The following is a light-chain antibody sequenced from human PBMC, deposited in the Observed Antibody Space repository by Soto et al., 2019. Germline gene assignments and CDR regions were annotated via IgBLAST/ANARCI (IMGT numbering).Light chain of an antibody. V-gene: IGLV2-14*01. CDR2: EVT. CDR3: SSYTTSGTPV. J-gene: IGLJ3*02. CDR1: SSDVGGYNY. Sequence: QPVLTQPASVSGSPGQTITISCTGTSSDVGGYNYLSWYQQHPGKAPKVMIYEVTNRPSGVSNRFSGSTSGNTASLTISGLQAEDEADYFCSSYTTSGTPVFGGGTKLTVL.